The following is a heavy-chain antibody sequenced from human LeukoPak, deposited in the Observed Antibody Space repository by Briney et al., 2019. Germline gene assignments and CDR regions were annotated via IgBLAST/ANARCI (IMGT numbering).Heavy chain of an antibody. J-gene: IGHJ4*02. Sequence: GGSLRLSCAASGFTFSSYAMHWVRQAPGKGLEWVAVISYDGSNKYYAGYVKGRFTISRDNSKNTLYLQMNSLRAEDTAVYYCARDSLSGSYPVFDYWGQGTLVTVSS. CDR2: ISYDGSNK. V-gene: IGHV3-30*01. D-gene: IGHD1-26*01. CDR3: ARDSLSGSYPVFDY. CDR1: GFTFSSYA.